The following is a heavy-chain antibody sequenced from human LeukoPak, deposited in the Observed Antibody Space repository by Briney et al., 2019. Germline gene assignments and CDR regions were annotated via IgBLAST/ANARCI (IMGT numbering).Heavy chain of an antibody. V-gene: IGHV1-18*01. D-gene: IGHD1-26*01. J-gene: IGHJ4*02. CDR2: ISAYNGNT. Sequence: ASVKVSCKASGYTFTSYGISWVRQAPGQGLEWMGWISAYNGNTNYAQMFQGRVTMTRDTSISTAYMELSRLRSDDTAVYYCARDPVGRWSPDLDYWGQGTLVTVSS. CDR1: GYTFTSYG. CDR3: ARDPVGRWSPDLDY.